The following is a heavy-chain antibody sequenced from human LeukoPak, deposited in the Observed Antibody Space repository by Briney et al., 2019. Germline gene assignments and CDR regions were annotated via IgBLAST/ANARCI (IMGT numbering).Heavy chain of an antibody. CDR1: GGSISSSRSY. V-gene: IGHV4-39*07. CDR3: SREGYSCPNWFDT. J-gene: IGHJ5*02. CDR2: IYYNGDT. Sequence: SETLSLTCSVSGGSISSSRSYWGWLRQTPGTGLEWVGSIYYNGDTYYNPSFKSRVSMSVDTAKNHISLILTSVTAADTAVYYCSREGYSCPNWFDTWGQGTLVTVSS. D-gene: IGHD4-11*01.